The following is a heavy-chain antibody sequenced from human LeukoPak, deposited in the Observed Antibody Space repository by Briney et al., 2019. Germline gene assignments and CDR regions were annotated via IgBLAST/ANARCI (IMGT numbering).Heavy chain of an antibody. CDR1: GFTFSSYA. CDR2: ISSSGSTI. Sequence: QSGGSLRLSCAASGFTFSSYAMSWVRQAPGKGLEWVSYISSSGSTIYYADSVKGRLTISRDSAKNSLYLQMNSLRAEDTAVYYCARVEGSYGTHFDYWGQGTLVTVSS. CDR3: ARVEGSYGTHFDY. J-gene: IGHJ4*02. D-gene: IGHD5-18*01. V-gene: IGHV3-48*03.